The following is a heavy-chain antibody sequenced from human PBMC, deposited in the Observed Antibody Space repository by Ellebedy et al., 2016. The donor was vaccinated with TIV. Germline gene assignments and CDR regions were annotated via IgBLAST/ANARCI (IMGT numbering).Heavy chain of an antibody. Sequence: ASVKVSCKASGGTFSSYGIHWVRQAPGQGLEWLGRFIPLLGMTNYAQRFQGRVTITADKSTSTAYMELSSLRSEDTAVYYCARDGMSTIDNAFDIWGQGTMVTVSS. J-gene: IGHJ3*02. D-gene: IGHD5-24*01. CDR2: FIPLLGMT. V-gene: IGHV1-69*04. CDR3: ARDGMSTIDNAFDI. CDR1: GGTFSSYG.